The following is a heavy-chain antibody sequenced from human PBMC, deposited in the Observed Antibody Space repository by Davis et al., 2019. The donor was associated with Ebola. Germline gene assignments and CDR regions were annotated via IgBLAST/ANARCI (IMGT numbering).Heavy chain of an antibody. CDR3: ASGYSSSWYGPGWFDP. D-gene: IGHD6-13*01. V-gene: IGHV1-69*13. CDR1: GGTFSSYA. Sequence: SVKVSCKASGGTFSSYAISWVRQAPGQGLEWMGGIIPIFGTANYAQKFQGRVTITADESTSTAYMELSSLRSEDTAVYYCASGYSSSWYGPGWFDPWGQGTLVTVSS. J-gene: IGHJ5*02. CDR2: IIPIFGTA.